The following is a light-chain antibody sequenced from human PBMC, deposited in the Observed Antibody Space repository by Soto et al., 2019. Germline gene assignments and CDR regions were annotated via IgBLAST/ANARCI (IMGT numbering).Light chain of an antibody. CDR1: TNDVGGYNY. CDR2: EVT. Sequence: SVLTQPASVSGSPGQSITISCTGTTNDVGGYNYVSWYQQHPGKAPKLMIYEVTNRPSGVSNRFSGSKSGNTASLTISGLQAEDEADYFCSSFKSTNPVYVFGSGTKVTVL. V-gene: IGLV2-14*01. J-gene: IGLJ1*01. CDR3: SSFKSTNPVYV.